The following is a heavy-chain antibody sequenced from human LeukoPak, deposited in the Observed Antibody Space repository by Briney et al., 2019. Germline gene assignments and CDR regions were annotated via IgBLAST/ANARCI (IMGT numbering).Heavy chain of an antibody. Sequence: PGGSLRLSCSASGFTFSRYAMHWVRQAPGKGLEYVSAISSNGGSTYYADSVKGRFTISRDNSRNTLHLQMSSLRVEDTAVYYCVKDSSSGRYFDYWGQGTLVTVSS. V-gene: IGHV3-64D*06. J-gene: IGHJ4*02. D-gene: IGHD3-10*01. CDR2: ISSNGGST. CDR3: VKDSSSGRYFDY. CDR1: GFTFSRYA.